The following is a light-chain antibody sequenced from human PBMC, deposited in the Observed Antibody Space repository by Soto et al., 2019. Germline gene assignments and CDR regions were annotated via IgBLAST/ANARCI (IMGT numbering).Light chain of an antibody. CDR3: CSYAGSYTYVV. CDR2: DVS. CDR1: SSDDGGYNY. V-gene: IGLV2-11*01. J-gene: IGLJ2*01. Sequence: QSALTQPRSVSGSPGQSLTISCTGISSDDGGYNYVSWYQQHPGKAPKLMIYDVSKRPSGVPDRFSGSKSGNTASLTISGLQAEDEADYYCCSYAGSYTYVVFGGGTKLTVL.